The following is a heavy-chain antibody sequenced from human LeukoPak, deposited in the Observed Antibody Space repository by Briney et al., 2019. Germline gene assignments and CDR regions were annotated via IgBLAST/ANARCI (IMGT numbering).Heavy chain of an antibody. CDR3: AKDLSHGAVAGTSDY. J-gene: IGHJ4*02. CDR1: GFTFSSYA. Sequence: PGGPLRLSCAASGFTFSSYAMSWVRQAPGKGLEWVSAISGSGGSTYYADSVKGRFTISRDNSKNTLYLQMNSLRAEDTAVYYCAKDLSHGAVAGTSDYWGQGTLVTVSS. D-gene: IGHD6-19*01. V-gene: IGHV3-23*01. CDR2: ISGSGGST.